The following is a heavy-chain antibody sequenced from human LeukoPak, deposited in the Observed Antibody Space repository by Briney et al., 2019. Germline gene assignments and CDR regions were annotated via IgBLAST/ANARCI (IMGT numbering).Heavy chain of an antibody. D-gene: IGHD3-9*01. J-gene: IGHJ4*02. CDR2: IYYSGST. Sequence: SETLSLTCTVSGGSTSSSSYYWGWIRQPPGKGLEWIGSIYYSGSTYYNPSLKSRVTISVDTSKNQFSLKLSSVTAADTAVYYCARHRVIRYFDWLSYSDYWGQGTLVTVSS. V-gene: IGHV4-39*01. CDR1: GGSTSSSSYY. CDR3: ARHRVIRYFDWLSYSDY.